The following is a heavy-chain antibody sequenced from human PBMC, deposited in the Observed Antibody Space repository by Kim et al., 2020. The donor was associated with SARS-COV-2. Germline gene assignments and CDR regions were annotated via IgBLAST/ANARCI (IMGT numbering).Heavy chain of an antibody. CDR3: ARDEGIVGATGYFDN. Sequence: SVKVSCKASGGTFSSYAISWVRQAPGQGLEWMGGIIPIFGTANYAQKFQGRVTITADESTSTAYMELSSLRSEDTAVYYCARDEGIVGATGYFDNWGQGTLVNVSS. CDR2: IIPIFGTA. J-gene: IGHJ4*02. D-gene: IGHD1-26*01. V-gene: IGHV1-69*13. CDR1: GGTFSSYA.